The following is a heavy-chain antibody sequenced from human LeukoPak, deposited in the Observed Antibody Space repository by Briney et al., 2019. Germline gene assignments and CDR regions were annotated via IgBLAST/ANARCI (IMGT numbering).Heavy chain of an antibody. D-gene: IGHD3-22*01. CDR2: ISSSSRTI. Sequence: GGSLRLSCAASGFIFSSFSMNWVRQAPGKGLEWISYISSSSRTIYYADSVKGRFTISRDNAKNSLYLQVNSLRAEDTAVYYCARDLHFRVYDSSIYYPYWGQGTLVTVSS. J-gene: IGHJ4*02. CDR3: ARDLHFRVYDSSIYYPY. CDR1: GFIFSSFS. V-gene: IGHV3-48*01.